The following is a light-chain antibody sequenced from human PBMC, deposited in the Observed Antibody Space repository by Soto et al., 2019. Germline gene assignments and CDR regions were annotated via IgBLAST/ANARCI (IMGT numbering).Light chain of an antibody. CDR2: GAS. CDR1: QSVSSN. Sequence: EIVMTQSPATLSVSPGERATLSCRASQSVSSNLAWYQQKPGQAPRLLIYGASTRATGIPARFSGSGSGTEFTLTISSLQSEDFAVYYWQQYNNWPSTFGQGTLLEIK. CDR3: QQYNNWPST. J-gene: IGKJ5*01. V-gene: IGKV3-15*01.